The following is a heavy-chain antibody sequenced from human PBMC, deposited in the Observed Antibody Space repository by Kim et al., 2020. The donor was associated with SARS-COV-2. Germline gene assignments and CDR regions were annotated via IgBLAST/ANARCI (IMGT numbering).Heavy chain of an antibody. D-gene: IGHD2-15*01. J-gene: IGHJ4*02. V-gene: IGHV3-30*02. CDR3: AKDGRDIVVVVAATTFDY. Sequence: KGRFTISRDNSKNTLYLQMNSLRAEDTAVYYCAKDGRDIVVVVAATTFDYWGQGTLVTVSS.